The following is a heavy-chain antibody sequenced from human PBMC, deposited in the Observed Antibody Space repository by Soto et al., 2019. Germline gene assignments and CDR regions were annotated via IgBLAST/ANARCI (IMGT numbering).Heavy chain of an antibody. CDR3: ERDTGDGTFDL. V-gene: IGHV1-3*01. Sequence: MQYQHQNTGQRLEWMGWINAGYGNTKSSQKFQDRVTISRDTSASTAYMELTSLRSEETNVYYCERDTGDGTFDLWGQGTLVPVSS. D-gene: IGHD7-27*01. CDR2: INAGYGNT. J-gene: IGHJ4*02.